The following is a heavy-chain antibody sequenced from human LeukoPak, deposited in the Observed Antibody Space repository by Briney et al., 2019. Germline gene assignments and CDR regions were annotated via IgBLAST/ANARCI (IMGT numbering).Heavy chain of an antibody. CDR3: AKDEPR. V-gene: IGHV3-48*02. CDR2: ISSSSSIY. Sequence: GGSLRLSCAASGFTFSNAWMSWVRQAPGKGLEWVSYISSSSSIYYYADSVKGRFTISRDNARNSLYLQMNSLRDEDTAVYYCAKDEPRWGQGTLVTVSS. CDR1: GFTFSNAW. J-gene: IGHJ4*02.